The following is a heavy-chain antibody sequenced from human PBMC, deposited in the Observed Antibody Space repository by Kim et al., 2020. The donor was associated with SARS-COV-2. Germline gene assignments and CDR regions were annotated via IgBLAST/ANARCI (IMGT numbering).Heavy chain of an antibody. CDR3: ATVDILPPSNSGYN. CDR1: GYTLTELS. V-gene: IGHV1-24*01. Sequence: ASVKVSCKVSGYTLTELSMHWVRQAPGKGLEWMGGFDPEDGETIYAQKFQGRVTMTEDTSTDTAYMELSSLRSEDTAVYYCATVDILPPSNSGYNWGQGTLVTVSS. D-gene: IGHD3-9*01. CDR2: FDPEDGET. J-gene: IGHJ4*02.